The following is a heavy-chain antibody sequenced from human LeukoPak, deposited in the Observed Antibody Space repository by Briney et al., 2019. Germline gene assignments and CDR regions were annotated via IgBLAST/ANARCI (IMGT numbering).Heavy chain of an antibody. CDR2: INPNSGGT. V-gene: IGHV1-2*06. Sequence: GASVKVSCKASGYTFTGYYMHWVRQAPGQGLEWMGRINPNSGGTNYAQKFQGRVTMTGDTSISTAYMELSRLRSDDTAVYYCARLQGLGGDFFDYWGQGTLVTVSS. CDR3: ARLQGLGGDFFDY. CDR1: GYTFTGYY. J-gene: IGHJ4*02. D-gene: IGHD2-21*01.